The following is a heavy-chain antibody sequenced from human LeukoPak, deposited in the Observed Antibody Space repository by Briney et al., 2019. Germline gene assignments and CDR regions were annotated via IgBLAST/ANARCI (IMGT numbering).Heavy chain of an antibody. CDR1: GFSFADYY. Sequence: GGSLRLSCAASGFSFADYYMSWIRQAPGKGLEWISYIDSRGGAIYYADSVKGRFTISRDNAKKSLYLQMNSLRAEDTAVYYCAKDKRVTIFGVVIIKTDAFDIWGQGTMVTVSS. J-gene: IGHJ3*02. CDR2: IDSRGGAI. D-gene: IGHD3-3*01. CDR3: AKDKRVTIFGVVIIKTDAFDI. V-gene: IGHV3-11*04.